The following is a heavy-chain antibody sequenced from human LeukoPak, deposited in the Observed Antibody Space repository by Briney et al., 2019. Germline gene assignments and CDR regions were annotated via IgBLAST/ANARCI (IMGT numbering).Heavy chain of an antibody. D-gene: IGHD3-3*01. CDR1: GYTFATSW. CDR2: IYPGDSDT. V-gene: IGHV5-51*01. J-gene: IGHJ4*02. CDR3: ASLLRFLEWPSFFDF. Sequence: GESLKISXKGSGYTFATSWIGWVRQMPGKGLEWMGIIYPGDSDTRYSPSFQGQVTISADTSINTAYLQWSSLKASDTAIYYCASLLRFLEWPSFFDFWGQGTLVTVSS.